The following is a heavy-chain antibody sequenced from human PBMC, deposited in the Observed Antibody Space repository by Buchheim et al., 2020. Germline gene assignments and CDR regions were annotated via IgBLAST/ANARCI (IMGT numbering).Heavy chain of an antibody. Sequence: QVQLVQSGAEVKKPGASVKVSCKASGYTFTSYYMHWVRQAPGQGLEWMGIINPSGGSTSYAQKFQGRVTMTRDTSTSKVYMELSSLRSEDTAVYYCARDRVGYCSSTSCYPDYWGQGTL. D-gene: IGHD2-2*01. CDR1: GYTFTSYY. J-gene: IGHJ4*02. V-gene: IGHV1-46*01. CDR2: INPSGGST. CDR3: ARDRVGYCSSTSCYPDY.